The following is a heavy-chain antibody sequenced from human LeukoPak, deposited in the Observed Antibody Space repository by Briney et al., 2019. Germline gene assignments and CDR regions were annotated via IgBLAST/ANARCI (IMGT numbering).Heavy chain of an antibody. J-gene: IGHJ3*02. V-gene: IGHV3-23*01. CDR2: ISGSGGST. D-gene: IGHD3-16*02. CDR3: AKCRDYDYVWGSYRYLDAFDI. CDR1: GFTFSSYA. Sequence: PGGSLRLSCAASGFTFSSYAMSWVRQAPGKGLEWVSAISGSGGSTYYADSVKGRFTISRDTSKNTLYLQMNSLRAEDTAIYYCAKCRDYDYVWGSYRYLDAFDIRGQGTMVTVSS.